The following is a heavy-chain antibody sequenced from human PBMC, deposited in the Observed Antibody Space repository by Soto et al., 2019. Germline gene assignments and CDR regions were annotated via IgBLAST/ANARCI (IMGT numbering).Heavy chain of an antibody. Sequence: ASVKVSCKVSGYTLTELSMHWVRQAPGKGLEWMGGFDPEDGETIYAQKFQGRVTMTEDTSTDTAYMELSSLRSEDTAVYYCATAVLRFLEWSGGINWFDPWGQGTLVTVSS. J-gene: IGHJ5*02. CDR2: FDPEDGET. D-gene: IGHD3-3*01. CDR3: ATAVLRFLEWSGGINWFDP. V-gene: IGHV1-24*01. CDR1: GYTLTELS.